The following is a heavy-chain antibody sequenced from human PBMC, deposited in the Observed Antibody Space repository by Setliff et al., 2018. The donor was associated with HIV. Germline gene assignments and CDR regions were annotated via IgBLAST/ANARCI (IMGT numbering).Heavy chain of an antibody. CDR2: INPNSGGT. V-gene: IGHV1-2*02. CDR1: GYMFNIYY. Sequence: ASVKVSCKASGYMFNIYYMHWVRQVPGQGLEWMGWINPNSGGTNYAQKFQGRVTMTRDTSISTAFMDLSRLRSDDTAVYYCARDPGYKSSWYGAFDIWGQGTMVTVSS. CDR3: ARDPGYKSSWYGAFDI. D-gene: IGHD6-13*01. J-gene: IGHJ3*02.